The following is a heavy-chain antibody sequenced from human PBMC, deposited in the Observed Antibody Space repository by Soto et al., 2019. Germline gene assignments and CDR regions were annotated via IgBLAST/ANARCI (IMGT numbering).Heavy chain of an antibody. V-gene: IGHV1-2*02. J-gene: IGHJ4*02. CDR1: GYTFTGQY. Sequence: ASVKVSCKASGYTFTGQYIHWVRQAPGQGLEWMGWINPNSGATNPAQKFQGRVTMTRDTSISTAYMELSRLRSDDTAVFYCAKDPNYYDSSGYRFDYWGQGTLATVSS. CDR2: INPNSGAT. D-gene: IGHD3-22*01. CDR3: AKDPNYYDSSGYRFDY.